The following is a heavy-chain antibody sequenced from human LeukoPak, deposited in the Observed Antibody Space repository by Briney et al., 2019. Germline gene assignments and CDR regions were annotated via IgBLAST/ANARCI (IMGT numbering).Heavy chain of an antibody. D-gene: IGHD6-13*01. CDR1: GGSISSYY. Sequence: SETLSLTCTVSGGSISSYYWSWIRQPPGKGLEWIGYIYYSGSTDYNPSLKSRVTISVDTSKNQFSLKLSSVTAADTAVYYCARESRGIAAAANWFDPWGQGTLVTVSS. CDR3: ARESRGIAAAANWFDP. V-gene: IGHV4-59*01. CDR2: IYYSGST. J-gene: IGHJ5*02.